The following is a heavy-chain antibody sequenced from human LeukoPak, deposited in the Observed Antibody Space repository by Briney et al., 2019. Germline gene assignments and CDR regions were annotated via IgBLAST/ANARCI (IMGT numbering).Heavy chain of an antibody. D-gene: IGHD6-13*01. Sequence: PGGSLLLSCSAPGFAFSSNYMSWVRQAPRPGLERVSVIYIGGSTYYADCVKGRFTISRDNSKNRLYLQMNSLRAEDTAVYYCAREGPMGAAGNWFDPWGQGTLVTVSS. V-gene: IGHV3-53*01. J-gene: IGHJ5*02. CDR1: GFAFSSNY. CDR2: IYIGGST. CDR3: AREGPMGAAGNWFDP.